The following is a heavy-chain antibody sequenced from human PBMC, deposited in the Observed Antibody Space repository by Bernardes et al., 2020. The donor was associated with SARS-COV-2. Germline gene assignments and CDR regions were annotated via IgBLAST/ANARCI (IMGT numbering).Heavy chain of an antibody. V-gene: IGHV3-23*01. J-gene: IGHJ4*02. CDR2: IDGSGDTA. CDR1: GFTFSNYA. Sequence: GGSLRLSCAASGFTFSNYAMSWVRQAPGKGLEWISVIDGSGDTADYADSVKGRFTISRDNSRNTLYLQMNSLRAEDTAVYYCAKTLWGGASGWGRGALVNVSS. D-gene: IGHD2-21*01. CDR3: AKTLWGGASG.